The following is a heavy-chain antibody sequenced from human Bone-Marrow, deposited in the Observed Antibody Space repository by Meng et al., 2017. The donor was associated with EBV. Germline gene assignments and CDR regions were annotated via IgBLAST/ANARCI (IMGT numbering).Heavy chain of an antibody. Sequence: QAQLQQWGAGLLKPSEPLSLTCFVNGGSLSGFSWSWIRQAPGKGLEWIGEIKHSGSTNYNPSLKNRVTISVDPSKNQFSLRLSSVTAADTAVYYCARATGGSTGYFRWGQGTLVTVSS. D-gene: IGHD3-9*01. CDR2: IKHSGST. CDR3: ARATGGSTGYFR. J-gene: IGHJ4*02. V-gene: IGHV4-34*01. CDR1: GGSLSGFS.